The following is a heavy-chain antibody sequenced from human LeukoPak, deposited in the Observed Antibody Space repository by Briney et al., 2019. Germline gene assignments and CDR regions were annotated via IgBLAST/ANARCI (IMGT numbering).Heavy chain of an antibody. D-gene: IGHD6-13*01. Sequence: NSSETLSLTCTVSGGSISSSSYYWGWIRQPPGKGLEWIGSIYYSGSTYYNPSLKSRVTISVDTSKNQFSLKLSSVTAADTAVYYCASSPLLQQLSYFDYWGQGTLVTVSS. V-gene: IGHV4-39*07. CDR2: IYYSGST. CDR1: GGSISSSSYY. J-gene: IGHJ4*02. CDR3: ASSPLLQQLSYFDY.